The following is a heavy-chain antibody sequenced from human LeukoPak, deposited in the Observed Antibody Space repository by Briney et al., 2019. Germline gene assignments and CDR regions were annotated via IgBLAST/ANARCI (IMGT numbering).Heavy chain of an antibody. CDR2: ISTYNGNT. V-gene: IGHV1-18*01. Sequence: ASVKVSCKASGYTFISYGISWVRQAPGQGLEWMGRISTYNGNTNYAQKVQGRVTMTTDTSTSTAYMELRSLRSDDTAMYYCARALEDLDAFDIWSQGTMVTVSS. CDR3: ARALEDLDAFDI. J-gene: IGHJ3*02. CDR1: GYTFISYG.